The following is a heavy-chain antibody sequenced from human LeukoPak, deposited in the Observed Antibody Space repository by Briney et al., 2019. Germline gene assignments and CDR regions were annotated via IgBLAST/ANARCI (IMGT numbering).Heavy chain of an antibody. V-gene: IGHV3-23*01. CDR3: AKGSSGYFADL. J-gene: IGHJ5*02. CDR1: GFIFNNFG. D-gene: IGHD3-22*01. Sequence: GGSLRLSCTASGFIFNNFGLMCVRQAPGKGLEWVSAISNDGGGTTYADFVKGRFTISRDNSKNTLFLQMNSLRAEDTALYYCAKGSSGYFADLWGQGTLVTVSS. CDR2: ISNDGGGT.